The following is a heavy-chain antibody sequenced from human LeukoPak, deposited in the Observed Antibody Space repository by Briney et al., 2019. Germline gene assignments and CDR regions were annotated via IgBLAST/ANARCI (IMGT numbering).Heavy chain of an antibody. D-gene: IGHD2-21*01. V-gene: IGHV4-61*02. CDR2: IYTSGST. J-gene: IGHJ4*02. CDR3: ARDRYGGADY. Sequence: SQTLSLTCTVSGGSISSGSYYWSWIRQPAGKGLEWIGRIYTSGSTNYNPSLKSRVTISVDTPKNQFSLKLSSVTAADTAVYYCARDRYGGADYWGQGTLVTVSS. CDR1: GGSISSGSYY.